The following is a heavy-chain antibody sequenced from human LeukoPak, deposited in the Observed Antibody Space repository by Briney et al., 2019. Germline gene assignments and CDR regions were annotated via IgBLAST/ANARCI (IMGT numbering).Heavy chain of an antibody. CDR2: INSDGIST. D-gene: IGHD6-13*01. CDR3: ASAPPGIAAYFDY. Sequence: GGSLRLSCAASGFTFSDYYMTWIRQAPGKGLVWVSRINSDGISTKYADSVKGRFTISRDNAKNTLFLQMNSLRAEDTAVYYCASAPPGIAAYFDYWGQGTLVTVSS. V-gene: IGHV3-74*03. CDR1: GFTFSDYY. J-gene: IGHJ4*02.